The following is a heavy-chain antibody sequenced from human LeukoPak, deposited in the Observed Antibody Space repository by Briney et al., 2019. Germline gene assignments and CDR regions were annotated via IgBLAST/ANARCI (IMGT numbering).Heavy chain of an antibody. Sequence: GGSLRLSCAVSGFTFSSYAMSWVRQAPGKGLEWVSAISGSGGSTYYADSVKGRFTISRDNSKNTLYLQMNSLRAEDTAVYYCAKDTNYYGSGSYDYWGQGTLVTVSS. CDR3: AKDTNYYGSGSYDY. V-gene: IGHV3-23*01. J-gene: IGHJ4*02. CDR1: GFTFSSYA. CDR2: ISGSGGST. D-gene: IGHD3-10*01.